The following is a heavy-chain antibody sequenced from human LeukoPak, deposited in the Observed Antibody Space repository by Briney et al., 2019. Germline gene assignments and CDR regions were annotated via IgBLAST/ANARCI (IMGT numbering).Heavy chain of an antibody. D-gene: IGHD3-22*01. J-gene: IGHJ4*02. CDR1: GYTFTDYT. Sequence: ASVKVSCKASGYTFTDYTMHWLRQAPGQRLDWMGWINGGSGNTKYSPEFQGRVTITRDTSASTAYMELSSLRSEDTVVYYCANPRYDSSGYYYVDWGQGTLVTVSS. CDR3: ANPRYDSSGYYYVD. V-gene: IGHV1-3*01. CDR2: INGGSGNT.